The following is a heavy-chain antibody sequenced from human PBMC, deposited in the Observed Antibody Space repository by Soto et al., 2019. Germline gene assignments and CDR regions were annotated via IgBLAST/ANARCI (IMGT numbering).Heavy chain of an antibody. D-gene: IGHD5-18*01. CDR3: ARHGDTAMAGRGQPSNYYYGMDV. Sequence: PGESLKISCKGSGYSFTSYWIGWVRQMPGKGLEWMGIIYPGDSDTRYSPSFQGQVTISADKSISTAYLQWSSLKASDTAMYYCARHGDTAMAGRGQPSNYYYGMDVWGQGTTVTVSS. V-gene: IGHV5-51*01. J-gene: IGHJ6*02. CDR2: IYPGDSDT. CDR1: GYSFTSYW.